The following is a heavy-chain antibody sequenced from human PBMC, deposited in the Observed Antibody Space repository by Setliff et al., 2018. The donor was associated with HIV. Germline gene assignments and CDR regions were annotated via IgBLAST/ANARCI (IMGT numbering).Heavy chain of an antibody. D-gene: IGHD6-19*01. Sequence: SETLSVPCTVSGGSISSYYWSWIRQPPGKGLEWIGYIYTSGSTNYHPSLKSRVPISVDTSKNQFSLKRSSVTAADTAVYYCAREDIAGASAFDIWGKGTMGTVSS. CDR2: IYTSGST. J-gene: IGHJ3*02. CDR1: GGSISSYY. CDR3: AREDIAGASAFDI. V-gene: IGHV4-4*08.